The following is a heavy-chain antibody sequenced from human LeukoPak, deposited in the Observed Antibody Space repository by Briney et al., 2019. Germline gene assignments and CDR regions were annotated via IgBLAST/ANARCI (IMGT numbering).Heavy chain of an antibody. CDR3: ARVWEIHNPGYFDY. D-gene: IGHD1-26*01. CDR1: GFTFSSYA. J-gene: IGHJ4*02. Sequence: PGGSLRLSCAASGFTFSSYAMTWGRQAPGTGLEWGSGISGSGHTTYYADSVKGRFTISRDNTKNTLYLQMNSLRAEDTALYYCARVWEIHNPGYFDYWGQGTLVTVSS. V-gene: IGHV3-23*01. CDR2: ISGSGHTT.